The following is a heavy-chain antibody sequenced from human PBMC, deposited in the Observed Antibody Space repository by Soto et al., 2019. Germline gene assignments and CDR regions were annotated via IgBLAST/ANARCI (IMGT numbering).Heavy chain of an antibody. CDR1: GFTFSSYA. Sequence: EVQLLESGGGLVQPGGSLRLSCAGSGFTFSSYAMSWVRQAPGKGLEWVSAISGSGGTTYYADSVKGRFTFSRDNSKNTLYLQTNSLRAADTPVYYCAKTANGWFSAFDIWGQGTMVTVSS. V-gene: IGHV3-23*01. J-gene: IGHJ3*02. CDR3: AKTANGWFSAFDI. D-gene: IGHD6-19*01. CDR2: ISGSGGTT.